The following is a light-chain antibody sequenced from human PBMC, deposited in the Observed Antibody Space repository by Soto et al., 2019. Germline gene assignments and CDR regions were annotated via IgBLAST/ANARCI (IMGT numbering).Light chain of an antibody. CDR1: SSNIGTNA. V-gene: IGLV1-44*01. CDR2: SND. CDR3: AVWDDSLNGWV. Sequence: QSVVTQPPSASGTPGQRVTISCSGSSSNIGTNAVNWCQQLPGTAPRLLIYSNDQRPPGVPDRFSGSKSGTSASLGISGLQSEDEADHFCAVWDDSLNGWVFGGGTKLTVL. J-gene: IGLJ3*02.